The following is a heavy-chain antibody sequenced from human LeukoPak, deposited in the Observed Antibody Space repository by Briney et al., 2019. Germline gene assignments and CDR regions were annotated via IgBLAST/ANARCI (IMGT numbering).Heavy chain of an antibody. CDR3: ARDRDHNGYTYTFDY. J-gene: IGHJ4*02. CDR2: IIPIFGTA. CDR1: GGTFSSYA. Sequence: SVKVSCKASGGTFSSYATSWVRQAPGQGLEWMGRIIPIFGTANYAQKFQGRVTITTDESTSTAYMELSSLRSEDTAVYYCARDRDHNGYTYTFDYWGQGTLVTVSS. V-gene: IGHV1-69*05. D-gene: IGHD5-24*01.